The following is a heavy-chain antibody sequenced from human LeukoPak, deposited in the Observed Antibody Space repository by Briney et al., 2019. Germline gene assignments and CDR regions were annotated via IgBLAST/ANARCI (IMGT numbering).Heavy chain of an antibody. CDR2: MNPNSGNT. J-gene: IGHJ6*03. CDR1: GYTFTSYD. V-gene: IGHV1-8*01. CDR3: ARGITMVRGVIIPRWDYMDV. D-gene: IGHD3-10*01. Sequence: GASVKVSCKASGYTFTSYDINWVRQATGQGLEWMGWMNPNSGNTGYAQKFQGRVTMTRNTSISTAYMELSSLRSEDTAVYYCARGITMVRGVIIPRWDYMDVWGKGTTVTISS.